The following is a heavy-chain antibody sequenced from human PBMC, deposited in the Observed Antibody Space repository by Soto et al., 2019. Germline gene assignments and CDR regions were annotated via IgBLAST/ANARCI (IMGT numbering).Heavy chain of an antibody. D-gene: IGHD2-15*01. V-gene: IGHV4-59*01. J-gene: IGHJ4*02. CDR3: ARVRGPVAEFDC. Sequence: QVQLQESGPGLVKPSETLSLTCTVSGGSISSYYWSWIRQPPGKGLEWIGYIYDSGSTTNNPSPKSXXPISVATSQNQFSRTPSSVTAADTAVEYCARVRGPVAEFDCWAQGPVVPVSP. CDR1: GGSISSYY. CDR2: IYDSGST.